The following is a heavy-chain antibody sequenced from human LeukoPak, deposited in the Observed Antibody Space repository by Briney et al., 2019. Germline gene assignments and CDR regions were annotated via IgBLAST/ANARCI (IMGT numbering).Heavy chain of an antibody. D-gene: IGHD2-15*01. CDR2: IYPGASDT. V-gene: IGHV5-51*01. J-gene: IGHJ4*02. CDR3: ARRGYCSGGSCHSAHFDY. Sequence: AGESLEISCKGSGYSFTSYWIGWVRQMPGKGLEWMGIIYPGASDTRYSPSFQGQVTISADKSTSTAYLQWSSLKASDTAMYYCARRGYCSGGSCHSAHFDYWGQGTLVTVSS. CDR1: GYSFTSYW.